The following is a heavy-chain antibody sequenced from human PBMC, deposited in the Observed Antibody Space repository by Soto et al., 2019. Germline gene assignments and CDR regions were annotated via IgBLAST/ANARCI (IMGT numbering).Heavy chain of an antibody. V-gene: IGHV4-31*03. Sequence: QVQLQESGPGLVKPSQTLSLTCTVSGGSISSGGYYWSWIRQHPGKGLEWIGYIYYSGSTYYNPSLKSXXTXSXXTSKNQFSLKLSSVTAADTAVYYCAREGGYSGPHYWGQGTLVTVSS. J-gene: IGHJ4*02. CDR1: GGSISSGGYY. CDR3: AREGGYSGPHY. D-gene: IGHD1-26*01. CDR2: IYYSGST.